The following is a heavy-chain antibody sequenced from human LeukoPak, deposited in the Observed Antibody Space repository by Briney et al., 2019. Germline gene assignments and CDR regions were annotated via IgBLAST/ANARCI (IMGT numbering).Heavy chain of an antibody. V-gene: IGHV3-20*04. CDR2: INWNGGST. D-gene: IGHD6-19*01. Sequence: GALRLSCAASGFTFCYYGIGWVRQGPGKGLEWVSGINWNGGSTGYADSVKGRFTISRDNAKNSLYLQMNSLRAEDTALYYCARDSSGHFDYWGQGTLVTVSS. CDR3: ARDSSGHFDY. CDR1: GFTFCYYG. J-gene: IGHJ4*02.